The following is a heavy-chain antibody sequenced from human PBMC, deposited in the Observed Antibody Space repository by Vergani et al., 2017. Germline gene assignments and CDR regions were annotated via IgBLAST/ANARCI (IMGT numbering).Heavy chain of an antibody. Sequence: QLQLQESGPGLVKPSETLSLTCTVAGGSISSSSYYWGWIRQPPGKGLEWIGSIYYSGSTYYNPSLKSRVTISGDTSKNQFSLKLSSVTAADTAVYYCASLDQLLLNDYWGQGTLVTVSS. CDR3: ASLDQLLLNDY. D-gene: IGHD2-2*01. CDR2: IYYSGST. J-gene: IGHJ4*02. CDR1: GGSISSSSYY. V-gene: IGHV4-39*01.